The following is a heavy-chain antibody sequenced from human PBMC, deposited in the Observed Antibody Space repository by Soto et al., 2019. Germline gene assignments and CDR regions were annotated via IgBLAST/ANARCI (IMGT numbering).Heavy chain of an antibody. J-gene: IGHJ6*02. CDR3: ARGLNTIFGVENYYGMDV. CDR1: GYTFTSYG. V-gene: IGHV1-18*01. D-gene: IGHD3-3*01. Sequence: ASVKVSCKASGYTFTSYGISWVRQAPGQGLEWMGWISAYNGNTNYAQKLQGRVTMTTDTSTSTAYMELRSLRSEDTAVYYCARGLNTIFGVENYYGMDVWGQGTTVTVSS. CDR2: ISAYNGNT.